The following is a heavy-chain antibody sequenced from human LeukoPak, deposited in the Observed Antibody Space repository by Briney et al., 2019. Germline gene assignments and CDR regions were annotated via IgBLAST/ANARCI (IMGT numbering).Heavy chain of an antibody. CDR3: ATRGEGATVTIVDY. Sequence: GESLGTSCNASGYIFTSYCISWVRQMPGKGLAWMGRIDPGDSYTNYNPSFHGHVTISADKSISTAYLQWSSLKASDTAMYYCATRGEGATVTIVDYWGQGTLVTVSS. V-gene: IGHV5-10-1*01. D-gene: IGHD4-17*01. CDR2: IDPGDSYT. J-gene: IGHJ4*02. CDR1: GYIFTSYC.